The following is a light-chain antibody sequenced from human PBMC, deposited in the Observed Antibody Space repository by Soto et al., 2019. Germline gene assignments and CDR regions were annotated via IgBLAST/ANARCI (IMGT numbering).Light chain of an antibody. V-gene: IGKV3-20*01. CDR1: QSVSSSY. Sequence: SISQSVSSSYLAWYQQKPGQAPRLLIFAASSRASGIPDRFSGSGSGTDFTLSISGLQSEYTAVYFYEQYNTCPFTVGQGTRLEIK. J-gene: IGKJ5*01. CDR3: EQYNTCPFT. CDR2: AAS.